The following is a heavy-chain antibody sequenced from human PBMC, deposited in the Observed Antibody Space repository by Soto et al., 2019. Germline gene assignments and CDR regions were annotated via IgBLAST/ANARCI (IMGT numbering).Heavy chain of an antibody. D-gene: IGHD5-18*01. CDR2: INHSGST. CDR3: ARRHRGVRTLYSYGKYYFDY. CDR1: GGSFSGYY. J-gene: IGHJ4*02. Sequence: SETLSLTCAVYGGSFSGYYWSWIRQPPGKGLEWIGEINHSGSTNYNPSLKSRVTISVDTSKNQFSLKLSSVTAADTAVYYCARRHRGVRTLYSYGKYYFDYWGQGTLVTVSS. V-gene: IGHV4-34*01.